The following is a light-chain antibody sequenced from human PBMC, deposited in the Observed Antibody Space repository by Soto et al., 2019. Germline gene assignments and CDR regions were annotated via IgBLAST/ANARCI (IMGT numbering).Light chain of an antibody. CDR3: QQYKNFWT. CDR2: GAS. CDR1: QSVNSN. Sequence: EIVMTQSPATLSVSPGDRATLSCRASQSVNSNLAWYQQKPGQAPRLVIYGASARATGIPARFSGSESGTEFTLPISSLQSEDFAVYYCQQYKNFWTFGQGTKVEI. J-gene: IGKJ1*01. V-gene: IGKV3-15*01.